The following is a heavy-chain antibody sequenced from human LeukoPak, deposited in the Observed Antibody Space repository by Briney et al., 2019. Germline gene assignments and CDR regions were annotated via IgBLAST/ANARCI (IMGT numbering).Heavy chain of an antibody. D-gene: IGHD3-3*01. J-gene: IGHJ4*02. V-gene: IGHV3-20*04. CDR2: INWNGYST. CDR1: GFTFGNYG. CDR3: ARGGGPLDY. Sequence: GGSLRLSCAASGFTFGNYGMSWVRQAPGKGLEWVSGINWNGYSTDYADSVKGRFTISRDNAKNSLYLQMKSLRAEDTAVYYCARGGGPLDYWGQGTLVTVSS.